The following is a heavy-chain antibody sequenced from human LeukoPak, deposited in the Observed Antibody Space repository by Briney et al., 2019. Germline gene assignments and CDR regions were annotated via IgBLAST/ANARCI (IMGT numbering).Heavy chain of an antibody. CDR2: IYYNWST. CDR3: ARGLI. CDR1: GDSISSSSYY. J-gene: IGHJ4*02. V-gene: IGHV4-39*01. Sequence: SETLSLTCTVSGDSISSSSYYCGWIRQPPGKRLEWIGSIYYNWSTYYNPSLKIRVTISVDPSKNQFSLKLTSVTAADTDVYSCARGLIWSQGTLVTVPS. D-gene: IGHD3-16*01.